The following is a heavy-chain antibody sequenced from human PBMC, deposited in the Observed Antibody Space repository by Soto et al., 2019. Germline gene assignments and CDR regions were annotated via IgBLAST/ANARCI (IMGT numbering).Heavy chain of an antibody. Sequence: GGSRRLSGAACGFTFSSYAMSWVRQAPGKGLEWGSAISGRGGSTYYADSGKGRFTISRDNSKNTLYLQMNSLRAEDTAVYYCAKDRIAARRDGMDVWGQGTTVTVSS. V-gene: IGHV3-23*01. J-gene: IGHJ6*02. CDR3: AKDRIAARRDGMDV. D-gene: IGHD6-6*01. CDR1: GFTFSSYA. CDR2: ISGRGGST.